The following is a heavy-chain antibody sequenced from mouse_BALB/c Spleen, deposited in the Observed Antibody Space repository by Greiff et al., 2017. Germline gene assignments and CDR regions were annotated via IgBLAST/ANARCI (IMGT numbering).Heavy chain of an antibody. V-gene: IGHV5-6-5*01. CDR2: ISSGGST. J-gene: IGHJ1*01. CDR3: ARAYGNYGHCDV. CDR1: GFTFSSYA. Sequence: EVQGVESGGGLVKPGGSLKLSCAASGFTFSSYAMSWVRQTPEKRLEWVASISSGGSTYYPDSVKGRFTISRDNARNILYLQMSSLRSEDTAMYCCARAYGNYGHCDVWGAGTTVTVSS. D-gene: IGHD2-1*01.